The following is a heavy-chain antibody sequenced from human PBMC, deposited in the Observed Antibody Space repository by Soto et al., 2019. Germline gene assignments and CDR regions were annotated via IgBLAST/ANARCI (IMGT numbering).Heavy chain of an antibody. V-gene: IGHV1-18*01. CDR2: ISAYNGNT. Sequence: GASVKASCKAPGSTFTSYGTSWARQAPGQGLKGMGWISAYNGNTNYAQKLQGRVTMTTDTSTSTAYMGLRSLRSDDTAVYYCARDKVLRYFDWPPTEYYFDYWGQGTLVTVSS. J-gene: IGHJ4*02. CDR3: ARDKVLRYFDWPPTEYYFDY. CDR1: GSTFTSYG. D-gene: IGHD3-9*01.